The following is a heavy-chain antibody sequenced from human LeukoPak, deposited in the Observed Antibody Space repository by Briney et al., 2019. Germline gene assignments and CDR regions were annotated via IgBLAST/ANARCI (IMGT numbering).Heavy chain of an antibody. CDR1: GFTSSSYA. J-gene: IGHJ4*02. Sequence: GGSLRLSCAASGFTSSSYAMSWVRQAPGKGLEWVSAISGSGGSTYYADSVKGRFTISRDNSKNTLYLQMNSLRAEDTAVHYCAKVLTLLGYCSSTSCYGPIDYWGQGTLVTVSS. CDR2: ISGSGGST. CDR3: AKVLTLLGYCSSTSCYGPIDY. D-gene: IGHD2-2*01. V-gene: IGHV3-23*01.